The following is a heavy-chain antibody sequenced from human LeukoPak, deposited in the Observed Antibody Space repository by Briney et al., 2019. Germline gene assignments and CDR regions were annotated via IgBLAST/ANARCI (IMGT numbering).Heavy chain of an antibody. CDR2: IIPILGIA. V-gene: IGHV1-69*04. Sequence: SVKVSCKASGGTFSSYAISWVRQAPGQGLEWMGRIIPILGIANYAQKFQGRVTITADKSTSTAYMELSSLRSEDTAVYYCARDSDSYAPESDHYYGMDVWGQGTTVTVSS. D-gene: IGHD5-18*01. J-gene: IGHJ6*02. CDR1: GGTFSSYA. CDR3: ARDSDSYAPESDHYYGMDV.